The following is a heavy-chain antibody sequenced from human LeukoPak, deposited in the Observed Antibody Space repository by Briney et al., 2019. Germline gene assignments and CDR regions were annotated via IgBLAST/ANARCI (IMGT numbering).Heavy chain of an antibody. CDR3: ASHNYDYVWGSYRYIGTVDY. D-gene: IGHD3-16*02. CDR2: ISSSGSTI. CDR1: GFTFSSYE. V-gene: IGHV3-48*03. J-gene: IGHJ4*02. Sequence: PGGSLRLSCAASGFTFSSYEMNWVRQAPGKGLEWVSYISSSGSTIYYADSVKGRFTISRDNAKNSLYLQMNSLRAEDTAVYYCASHNYDYVWGSYRYIGTVDYWGQGTLVTVSS.